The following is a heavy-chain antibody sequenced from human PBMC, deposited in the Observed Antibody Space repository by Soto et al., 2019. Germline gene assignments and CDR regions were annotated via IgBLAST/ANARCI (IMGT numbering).Heavy chain of an antibody. CDR2: MNPKSGDS. J-gene: IGHJ5*02. CDR1: GYTFTSND. V-gene: IGHV1-8*01. Sequence: QVLLVQSGAEVKKPGASVKVSCKASGYTFTSNDIYWVGQANGRGFEWMGWMNPKSGDSASAPKFQDRVIMTRDTSITTAYMELTSLTSDDTAVYYCARGRPGGGVKRSWFDPWGEGTLVTVSS. CDR3: ARGRPGGGVKRSWFDP. D-gene: IGHD2-8*02.